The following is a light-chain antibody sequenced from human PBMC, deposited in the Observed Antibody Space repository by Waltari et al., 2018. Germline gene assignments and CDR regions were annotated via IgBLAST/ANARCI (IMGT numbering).Light chain of an antibody. CDR1: STDLASYNL. J-gene: IGLJ1*01. CDR3: CSYTGSSTSYG. Sequence: QSALSQPASVSGSPGQSLTITCTGASTDLASYNLVAWYQHHPNRAPKLIIYEATKRPSGICRRFYGAKSGATASLRISGLQADDEADYYCCSYTGSSTSYGCGGGTKVTVL. CDR2: EAT. V-gene: IGLV2-23*01.